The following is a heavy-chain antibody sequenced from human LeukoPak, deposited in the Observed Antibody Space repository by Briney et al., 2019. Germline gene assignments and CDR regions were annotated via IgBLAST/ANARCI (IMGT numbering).Heavy chain of an antibody. J-gene: IGHJ6*02. CDR1: GYTFTSYY. Sequence: GASVKVSCKASGYTFTSYYMHWVRQAPGQGLEWMGIINPSGGSTSYAQKFQGRVTMTRDTSTSTVYMELSSLRSEDTAVYYCARDGPALGIRPTDYYYGMDVWGQGTTVTVSS. CDR2: INPSGGST. CDR3: ARDGPALGIRPTDYYYGMDV. D-gene: IGHD2-21*01. V-gene: IGHV1-46*01.